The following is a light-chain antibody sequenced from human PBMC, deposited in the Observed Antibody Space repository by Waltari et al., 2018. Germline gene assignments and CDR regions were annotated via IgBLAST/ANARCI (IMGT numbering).Light chain of an antibody. V-gene: IGLV1-51*01. CDR3: ATWDGSLRV. CDR2: DNN. Sequence: SGLTQPPSVSAAPGQNVTISCSRATPNTRSLHLSWYQQVPGTAPKLLIYDNNQRPSGIPDRFSGSRSDTSATLAITGLQTGDEADYYCATWDGSLRVFGGGTRLTVL. J-gene: IGLJ3*02. CDR1: TPNTRSLH.